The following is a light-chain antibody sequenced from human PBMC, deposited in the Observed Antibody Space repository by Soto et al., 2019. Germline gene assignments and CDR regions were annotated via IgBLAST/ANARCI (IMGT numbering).Light chain of an antibody. Sequence: EIVLTQSPDTLSLSPGESATLSCRASQNIRSSNYLAWYQQKPGQATRLLIYGVSRRATGIPDRFSGSGSGTDFTLTISRLEPEDFAVYYCQQYDASPLTFGQGTKVEVK. CDR3: QQYDASPLT. J-gene: IGKJ1*01. CDR1: QNIRSSNY. V-gene: IGKV3-20*01. CDR2: GVS.